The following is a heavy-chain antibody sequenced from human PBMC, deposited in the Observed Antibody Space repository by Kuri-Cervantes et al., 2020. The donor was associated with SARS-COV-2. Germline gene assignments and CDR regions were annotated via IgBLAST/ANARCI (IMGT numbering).Heavy chain of an antibody. J-gene: IGHJ4*02. CDR2: IYYSGST. V-gene: IGHV4-59*01. D-gene: IGHD1-1*01. CDR1: GGSISSYC. CDR3: ARENWNYFDY. Sequence: SETLSLTCTVSGGSISSYCWSWIRQPPGKGLEWIGYIYYSGSTNYNPSLKSRVTISVDTSKNQFSLKLSSVTAADTAVYYCARENWNYFDYWGQGTLVTVSS.